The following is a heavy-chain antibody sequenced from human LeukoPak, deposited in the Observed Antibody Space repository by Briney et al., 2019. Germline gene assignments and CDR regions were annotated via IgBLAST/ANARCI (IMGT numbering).Heavy chain of an antibody. J-gene: IGHJ5*02. D-gene: IGHD2-2*01. V-gene: IGHV4-4*07. CDR3: ARDSSCSTTVCFGFDP. CDR1: GGSMSGYY. CDR2: IYSSGVT. Sequence: PSETLSLTCSVSGGSMSGYYWSWIRQPPGRGLEWIGRIYSSGVTHYNTSLESRVTMSVDTSKNQFSLRLNSLTAADTAVYYCARDSSCSTTVCFGFDPWGQGFLDTVSS.